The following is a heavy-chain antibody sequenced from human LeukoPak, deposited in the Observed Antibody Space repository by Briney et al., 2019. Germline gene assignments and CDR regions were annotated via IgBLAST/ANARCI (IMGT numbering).Heavy chain of an antibody. V-gene: IGHV3-30*03. Sequence: PGGSLRLSCAASGFTFSSYGMHWVRQAPGKGLEWVAVISYDGRNKYYADSVKGQFTISRDNSKNTLYLQINSLRAEDTAVYYCALSSSWYGGFFDYWGQGTLVSVSS. CDR2: ISYDGRNK. D-gene: IGHD6-13*01. CDR3: ALSSSWYGGFFDY. J-gene: IGHJ4*02. CDR1: GFTFSSYG.